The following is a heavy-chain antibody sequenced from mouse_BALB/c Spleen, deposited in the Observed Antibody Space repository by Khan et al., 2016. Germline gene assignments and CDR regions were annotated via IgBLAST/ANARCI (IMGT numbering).Heavy chain of an antibody. Sequence: QVQLQQPGAELVRPGVSVKISCKGSGYTFTDYAMHWVKQSHAKSLEWIGSFSLYYGDTSYNQKFEGKAKMTVVKCYSTAYMELARLTSEDSAIYDSARARLNYCYAMDYWGPGTSVTVS. CDR1: GYTFTDYA. CDR2: FSLYYGDT. V-gene: IGHV1S137*01. J-gene: IGHJ4*01. D-gene: IGHD2-1*01. CDR3: ARARLNYCYAMDY.